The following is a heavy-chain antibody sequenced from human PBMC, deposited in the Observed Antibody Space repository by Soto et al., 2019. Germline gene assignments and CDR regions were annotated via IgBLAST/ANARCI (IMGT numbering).Heavy chain of an antibody. J-gene: IGHJ3*02. D-gene: IGHD3-10*01. CDR3: ARDLYYYGSGSDAFDI. Sequence: GASVKVSCKASGYTFTSYYMHWVRQAPGQGLEWMGIINPSGGSTSYAQKFQGRVTMTRDTSTSTVYMELSSLRSEDTAVYYCARDLYYYGSGSDAFDIWGQGTMVTVSS. CDR1: GYTFTSYY. CDR2: INPSGGST. V-gene: IGHV1-46*03.